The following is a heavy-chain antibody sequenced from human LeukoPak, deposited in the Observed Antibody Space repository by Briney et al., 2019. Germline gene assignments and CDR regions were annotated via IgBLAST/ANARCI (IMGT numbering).Heavy chain of an antibody. V-gene: IGHV1-46*01. D-gene: IGHD2-21*02. CDR1: GYTFTNYY. CDR2: INPSGGST. CDR3: ARDRGSKRVAYCGGDCYIGYFDL. J-gene: IGHJ2*01. Sequence: ASVKLSCKASGYTFTNYYMHWVRQAPGQGLEWMGIINPSGGSTSYAQKFQGRVTMTRDTSTSTVYMELSSLRSEDTAVYYCARDRGSKRVAYCGGDCYIGYFDLWGRGTLVTVSS.